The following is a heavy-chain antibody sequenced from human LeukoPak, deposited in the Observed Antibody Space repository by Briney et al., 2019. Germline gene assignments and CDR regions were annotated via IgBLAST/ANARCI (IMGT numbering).Heavy chain of an antibody. CDR2: INPSGGST. Sequence: ASVKVSCKASGYTFTSYYMHWVRQAPGQGLEWMGIINPSGGSTSYAQKFQDRVTMTTDTSTSTAYMELRSLRSDDAGVYYCARDTNWQRDYWGQGTLVTVSS. D-gene: IGHD6-25*01. CDR1: GYTFTSYY. CDR3: ARDTNWQRDY. J-gene: IGHJ4*02. V-gene: IGHV1-46*01.